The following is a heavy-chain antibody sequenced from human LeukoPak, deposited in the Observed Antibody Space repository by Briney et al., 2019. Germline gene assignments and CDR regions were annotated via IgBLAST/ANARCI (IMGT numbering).Heavy chain of an antibody. V-gene: IGHV3-11*04. Sequence: GGSVSLLCAAWGLSLDIFYMLGLRHFRGEGLDDIALISASGSVPYYAESVEGRFTISRDNAKNSVSLQMNSLRADDTAIYYSARSLIVASEDYWGQGAHVTVSS. CDR1: GLSLDIFY. CDR2: ISASGSVP. CDR3: ARSLIVASEDY. J-gene: IGHJ4*02. D-gene: IGHD3-22*01.